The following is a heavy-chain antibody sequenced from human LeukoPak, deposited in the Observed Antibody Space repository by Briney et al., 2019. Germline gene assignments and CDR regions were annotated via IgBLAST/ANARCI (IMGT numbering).Heavy chain of an antibody. J-gene: IGHJ4*02. CDR3: AREDILTGYPYFDY. Sequence: PGGSLRLSCAASGFTFSSYAMSWVRQAPGKGLEWVSAISGSGGSTYYADSVKGRFTVSRDNSKNMLYLQMNSLRPDDTAVYYCAREDILTGYPYFDYWGQGTLVTVSS. V-gene: IGHV3-23*01. D-gene: IGHD3-9*01. CDR2: ISGSGGST. CDR1: GFTFSSYA.